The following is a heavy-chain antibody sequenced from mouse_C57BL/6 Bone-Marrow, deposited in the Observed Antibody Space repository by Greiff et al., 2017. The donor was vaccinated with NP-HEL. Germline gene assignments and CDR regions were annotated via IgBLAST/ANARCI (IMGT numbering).Heavy chain of an antibody. V-gene: IGHV1-80*01. D-gene: IGHD1-1*01. CDR1: GYAFSSYW. J-gene: IGHJ3*01. CDR3: ARNYGKRTWFAY. Sequence: QVQLQQSGAELVKPGASVKISCKASGYAFSSYWMNRVKQRPGKGLEWIGQIYPGDGDTNYNGKFKGKATLTADKSSSTAYMQLSSLTSEDSAVYFCARNYGKRTWFAYWGQGTLVTVSA. CDR2: IYPGDGDT.